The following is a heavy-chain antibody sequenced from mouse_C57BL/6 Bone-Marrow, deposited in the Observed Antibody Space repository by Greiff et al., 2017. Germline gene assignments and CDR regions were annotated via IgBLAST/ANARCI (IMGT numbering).Heavy chain of an antibody. CDR1: GFTFSSYT. Sequence: EVQLVESGGGLVKPGGSLKLSRAASGFTFSSYTMSWVRQTPETRLEWVATISGGGGNTYYPDSVKGRFTISRDNSTNTLYLQRSSLRSEDTALYYGARQGGWGQGTLVTVSA. V-gene: IGHV5-9*01. CDR3: ARQGG. J-gene: IGHJ3*02. CDR2: ISGGGGNT.